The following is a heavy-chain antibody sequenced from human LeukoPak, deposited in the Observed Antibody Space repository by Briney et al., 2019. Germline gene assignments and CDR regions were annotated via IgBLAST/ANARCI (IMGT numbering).Heavy chain of an antibody. CDR2: IGGGGSDT. J-gene: IGHJ6*02. Sequence: GGSLRLSCAASGFTFSSNSMTWVRQVSGKGLEWVSSIGGGGSDTYYADTVKGRFTISRDNSKNTQYLQMNSLRAEDTAVYYCARCYTYGTTWFGGLDVWGQGTTVTVSS. CDR1: GFTFSSNS. V-gene: IGHV3-23*01. D-gene: IGHD3-10*01. CDR3: ARCYTYGTTWFGGLDV.